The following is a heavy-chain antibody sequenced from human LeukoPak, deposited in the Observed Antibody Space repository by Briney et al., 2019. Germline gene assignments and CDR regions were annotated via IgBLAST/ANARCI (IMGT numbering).Heavy chain of an antibody. J-gene: IGHJ5*02. D-gene: IGHD3-22*01. CDR3: ATVKRELYYDSSRNWFDP. CDR2: IDPSDSYT. V-gene: IGHV5-10-1*01. Sequence: GESLRISCKGSGYSFTSYWISRVRQMPGKGLEWMGRIDPSDSYTNYSPSFQGHVTISADKSISTAYLQWSSLKASDTAMYYCATVKRELYYDSSRNWFDPWGQGTLVTVSS. CDR1: GYSFTSYW.